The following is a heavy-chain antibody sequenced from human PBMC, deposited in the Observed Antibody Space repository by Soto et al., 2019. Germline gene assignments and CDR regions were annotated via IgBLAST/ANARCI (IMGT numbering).Heavy chain of an antibody. CDR2: IYYSGST. CDR3: VGTDILTGYYPFYFDY. J-gene: IGHJ4*02. D-gene: IGHD3-9*01. V-gene: IGHV4-59*08. CDR1: GGSISSYY. Sequence: PSETLSLTCTVSGGSISSYYWSWIRQPPGKGLEWIGYIYYSGSTNYNPSLKSRVTISVDTSKNQFSLKLSSVTAADTAVYFCVGTDILTGYYPFYFDYWGQGTLVTVSS.